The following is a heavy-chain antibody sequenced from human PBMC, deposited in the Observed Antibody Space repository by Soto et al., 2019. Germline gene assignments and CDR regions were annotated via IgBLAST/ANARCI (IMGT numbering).Heavy chain of an antibody. CDR3: ARYLKEHAQYSSGWYYFDY. D-gene: IGHD6-19*01. J-gene: IGHJ4*02. Sequence: GGSLRLSCAASGFTFSIYAMHWVRHAPGKGLEWVAVISYDGSNKYYADSVKGRFTISRDNSKNTLYLQMNSLRAEDTAVYYCARYLKEHAQYSSGWYYFDYWGQGTLVTVSS. CDR2: ISYDGSNK. V-gene: IGHV3-30-3*01. CDR1: GFTFSIYA.